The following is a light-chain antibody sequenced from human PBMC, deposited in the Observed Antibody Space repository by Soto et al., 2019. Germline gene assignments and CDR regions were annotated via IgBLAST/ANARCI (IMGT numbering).Light chain of an antibody. CDR1: QSISTY. V-gene: IGKV3-11*01. J-gene: IGKJ2*01. CDR3: QQYGSSPPDT. CDR2: DAS. Sequence: EFVLTQSPAALSLSPGERATLSCRASQSISTYLAWYQQKPGQTPRLLIYDASNRATGIPARFSGSGSGTDFTLTISSLEPEDFGVYYCQQYGSSPPDTFGQGTKLEIK.